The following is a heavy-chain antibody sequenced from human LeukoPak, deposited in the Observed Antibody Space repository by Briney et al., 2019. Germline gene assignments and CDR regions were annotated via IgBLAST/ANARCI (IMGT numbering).Heavy chain of an antibody. V-gene: IGHV3-30*18. CDR2: ISYDGSNK. Sequence: PGGSLRLSCAASGFTFSSCGMHWVRQAPGKGLEWVAVISYDGSNKYYADSVKGRFTISRDNSKNTLYLQMNSLRAEDTAVYYCANSIAVAGTVYWGQGTLVTVSS. J-gene: IGHJ4*02. CDR1: GFTFSSCG. D-gene: IGHD6-19*01. CDR3: ANSIAVAGTVY.